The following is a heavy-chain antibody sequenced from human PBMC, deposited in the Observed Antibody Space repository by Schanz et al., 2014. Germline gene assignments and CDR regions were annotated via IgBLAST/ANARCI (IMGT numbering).Heavy chain of an antibody. CDR2: ISHSGGSK. D-gene: IGHD2-15*01. CDR1: GFTFNSYA. CDR3: AKGMGYCSGGTCYDYDYYGLDV. Sequence: DVQLLESGGGLVQPGGSLRLSCAASGFTFNSYAMTWVRQAPGKGLEWVSSISHSGGSKYYADSVKGRFTISRDNSENTLYLQMNSLSADDTAVFYCAKGMGYCSGGTCYDYDYYGLDVWGQGTTVTVSS. V-gene: IGHV3-23*01. J-gene: IGHJ6*02.